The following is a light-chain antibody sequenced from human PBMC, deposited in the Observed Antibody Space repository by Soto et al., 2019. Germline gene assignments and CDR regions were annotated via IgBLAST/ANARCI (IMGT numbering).Light chain of an antibody. CDR1: SSDVGGFNS. CDR3: FSYAGSNTYV. CDR2: DVT. V-gene: IGLV2-14*01. Sequence: LTQPASVSGSPGQSITISCTGSSSDVGGFNSVSWYQQRPGNAPKVMIYDVTVRPSEVSNRFSGSKSGNTASLTISGLQTEDEADYYCFSYAGSNTYVFGTGTKVTVL. J-gene: IGLJ1*01.